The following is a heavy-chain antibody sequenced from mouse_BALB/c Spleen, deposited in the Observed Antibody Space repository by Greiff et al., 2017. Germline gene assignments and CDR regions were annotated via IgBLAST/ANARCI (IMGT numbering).Heavy chain of an antibody. CDR1: GYTFTSYV. Sequence: EVQLQQPGAELVKPGASVKLSCKASGYTFTSYVMHWVKQKPGQGLEWIGYINPYNDGTKYNEKFKGKATLTSDKSSSTAYMELSSLTSEDSAVYYCARKGVLLSYFDYWGQGTTLTVSS. V-gene: IGHV1-14*01. CDR3: ARKGVLLSYFDY. CDR2: INPYNDGT. D-gene: IGHD1-1*01. J-gene: IGHJ2*01.